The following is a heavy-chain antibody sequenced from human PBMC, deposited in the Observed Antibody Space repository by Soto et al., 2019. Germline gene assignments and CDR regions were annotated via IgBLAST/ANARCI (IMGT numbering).Heavy chain of an antibody. V-gene: IGHV4-61*01. J-gene: IGHJ4*02. CDR1: GGSVSSGSYY. Sequence: PSETLSLTCTVSGGSVSSGSYYWSWIRQTPGKRLEWIGYIYSSGGTSYNTSLKSRVTISVDTSKNQFSLNLSFVTAADTAVYYCAAGGGLPRYYWGQGTLVTVSS. CDR3: AAGGGLPRYY. CDR2: IYSSGGT. D-gene: IGHD5-12*01.